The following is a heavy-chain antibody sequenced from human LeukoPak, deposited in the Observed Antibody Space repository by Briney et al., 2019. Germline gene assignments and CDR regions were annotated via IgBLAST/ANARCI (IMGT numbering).Heavy chain of an antibody. V-gene: IGHV1-46*01. CDR2: INPSGGST. CDR1: GYTFTSYY. J-gene: IGHJ3*02. CDR3: ASAPNVDDAFDI. Sequence: ASVKVSCKASGYTFTSYYMHWVRQAPGQGLEWMGIINPSGGSTSYAQKFQGRVTMTRDTSTSTVYMELSRLRSEGTAVYYCASAPNVDDAFDIWGQGTMVTVAS. D-gene: IGHD3/OR15-3a*01.